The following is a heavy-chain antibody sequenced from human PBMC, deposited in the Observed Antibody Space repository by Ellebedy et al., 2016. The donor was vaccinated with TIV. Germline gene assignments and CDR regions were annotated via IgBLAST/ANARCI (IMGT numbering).Heavy chain of an antibody. J-gene: IGHJ2*01. CDR2: VAADGGAK. V-gene: IGHV3-30*03. CDR3: ARELGHDNWYFDL. Sequence: GESLKISCAASGFPFSIHGMPWVRQAPGKGLEWVAVVAADGGAKFYADSVKGQFTISRDNAKETVDLQMNGLTTDDTAMYYCARELGHDNWYFDLWGRGILVTVSS. CDR1: GFPFSIHG. D-gene: IGHD1-1*01.